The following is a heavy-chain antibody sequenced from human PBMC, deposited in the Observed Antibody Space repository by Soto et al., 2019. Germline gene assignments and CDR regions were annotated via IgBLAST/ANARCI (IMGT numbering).Heavy chain of an antibody. CDR3: TRDQWFGESYSPD. D-gene: IGHD3-10*01. V-gene: IGHV3-49*03. CDR2: FRSKAYGGTT. CDR1: GFTFGDFA. J-gene: IGHJ4*02. Sequence: GGSLRLSCTTSGFTFGDFAMSWFRQAPGKGPEWVGFFRSKAYGGTTEYAASVKGRFTISRDDSKSIAYLQMNSLKTEDTAVYYCTRDQWFGESYSPDWGQGTQVTVSS.